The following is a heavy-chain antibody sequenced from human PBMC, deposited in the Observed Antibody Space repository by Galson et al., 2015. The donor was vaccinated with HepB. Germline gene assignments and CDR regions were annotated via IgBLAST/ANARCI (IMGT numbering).Heavy chain of an antibody. V-gene: IGHV3-30*19. CDR3: AREGDPIVVVIRGAFDI. CDR1: GFTFSSYG. CDR2: ISYDGSNK. Sequence: SLRLSCAASGFTFSSYGMHWVRQAPGKGLEWVAVISYDGSNKNYADSVKGRFTISRDNSKNTLYLQMNSLRPEDTAVYYCAREGDPIVVVIRGAFDIWGQGTMVSVSS. J-gene: IGHJ3*02. D-gene: IGHD3-22*01.